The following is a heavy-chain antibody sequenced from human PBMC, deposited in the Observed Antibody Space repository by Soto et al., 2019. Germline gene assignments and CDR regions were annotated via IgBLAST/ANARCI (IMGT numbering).Heavy chain of an antibody. J-gene: IGHJ4*01. CDR1: GFTFTNAW. V-gene: IGHV3-15*07. CDR3: TTDSYSTIIIVRFDY. CDR2: IKSKTDGGST. D-gene: IGHD3-22*01. Sequence: GGSLRLSCAASGFTFTNAWINWVRQAPGKGLEWVGRIKSKTDGGSTDYAEPVKGRFAISRDDSNNMVYLQMNSLKIEDTAVYYCTTDSYSTIIIVRFDYWGHGTLVTVSS.